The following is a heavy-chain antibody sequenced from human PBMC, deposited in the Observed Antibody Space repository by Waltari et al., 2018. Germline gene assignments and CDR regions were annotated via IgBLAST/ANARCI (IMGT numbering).Heavy chain of an antibody. CDR2: ISSSSSYI. CDR3: ARDKGGERRLRSDYFYAMDV. V-gene: IGHV3-21*04. CDR1: GFTFSSYS. J-gene: IGHJ6*02. Sequence: SGFTFSSYSMNWVRQAPGKGLEWVSSISSSSSYIYYADSVKGRFTISRDNAKNSLYLQITGLSSEDTALYYCARDKGGERRLRSDYFYAMDVWGQGTAVIVSS. D-gene: IGHD4-17*01.